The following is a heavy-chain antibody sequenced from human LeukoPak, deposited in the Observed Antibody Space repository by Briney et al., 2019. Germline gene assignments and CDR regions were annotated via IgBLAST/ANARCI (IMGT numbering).Heavy chain of an antibody. J-gene: IGHJ3*02. CDR1: ADSFSSHY. CDR2: ISYIGST. V-gene: IGHV4-59*11. CDR3: ARDLVTVTKGFDI. D-gene: IGHD4-17*01. Sequence: SETLSHTCAVSADSFSSHYWTWIRQPPGKGLEWIGYISYIGSTNYNPSLKSRVTISIDTSKNQFSLKLTSVTAADTAVYYCARDLVTVTKGFDIWGQGTMVSVSS.